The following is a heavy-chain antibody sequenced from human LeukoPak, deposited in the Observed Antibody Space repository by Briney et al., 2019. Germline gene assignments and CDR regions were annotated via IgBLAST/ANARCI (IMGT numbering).Heavy chain of an antibody. J-gene: IGHJ3*02. Sequence: SGPTLVKPTQTLTLTCTFSGFSLRNRGVGVGWIRQPPGKALEWLALIYWDDDKRYTPSLKSRLTITKDTSKNQVVLTMTNMDPVDTATYHCVHRQYYSGTYVAFDIWGQGTMVTVSS. CDR3: VHRQYYSGTYVAFDI. CDR1: GFSLRNRGVG. CDR2: IYWDDDK. D-gene: IGHD1-26*01. V-gene: IGHV2-5*02.